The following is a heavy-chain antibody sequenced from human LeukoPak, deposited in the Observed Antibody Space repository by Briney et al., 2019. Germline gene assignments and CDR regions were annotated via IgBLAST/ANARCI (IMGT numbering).Heavy chain of an antibody. CDR2: IKQDRREK. D-gene: IGHD6-6*01. J-gene: IGHJ6*03. CDR1: GFTFSTYW. CDR3: ARGGPYSSSPGYYYYMDV. V-gene: IGHV3-7*03. Sequence: PGGSLRLSCAASGFTFSTYWMSWVRQAPGKGLEWVAHIKQDRREKYYVDSVKGRFTIARDNAKNSLYLQMNSLRAEDTALYHCARGGPYSSSPGYYYYMDVWGKGTTVTVSS.